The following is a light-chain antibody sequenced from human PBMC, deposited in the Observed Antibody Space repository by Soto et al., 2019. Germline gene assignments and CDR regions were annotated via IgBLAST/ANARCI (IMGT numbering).Light chain of an antibody. CDR1: QSVFSS. V-gene: IGKV3-15*01. J-gene: IGKJ5*01. Sequence: EIVMTQSPATLSVSPGERVTLSCRASQSVFSSLAWYQQKPGQAPRLLIYGAATRATGIPARFSGSGSGTDFTLTISSLQSEDFAVYFCQQYDNLPITFGQGTRLEIK. CDR3: QQYDNLPIT. CDR2: GAA.